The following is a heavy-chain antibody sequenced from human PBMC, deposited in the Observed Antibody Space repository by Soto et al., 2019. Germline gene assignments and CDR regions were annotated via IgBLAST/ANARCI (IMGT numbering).Heavy chain of an antibody. CDR3: ARGDCSGGSCYLEDYYYGMDV. CDR2: ISYDGSNK. CDR1: GFTFSSYA. J-gene: IGHJ6*02. D-gene: IGHD2-15*01. V-gene: IGHV3-30-3*01. Sequence: GGSLRLSCAASGFTFSSYAMHWVRQAPGKGLEWVAVISYDGSNKYYADSVKGRFTISRDNSKNTLYLQMNGLRAEDTAVYYCARGDCSGGSCYLEDYYYGMDVWGQGTTVTVSS.